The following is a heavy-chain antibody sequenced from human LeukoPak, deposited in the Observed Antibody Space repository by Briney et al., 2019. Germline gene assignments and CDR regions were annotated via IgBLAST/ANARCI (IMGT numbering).Heavy chain of an antibody. CDR3: ARDRDSSSWYGGHIWFDP. CDR2: INSDGSST. Sequence: PGGSLRLSCAASGFTFSSYWMHWVRQAPGKGLVWVSRINSDGSSTSYADSVKGRFTISRDNAKNTLYLQMNSLRAEDTAVYYCARDRDSSSWYGGHIWFDPWGQGTLVTVSS. CDR1: GFTFSSYW. V-gene: IGHV3-74*01. J-gene: IGHJ5*02. D-gene: IGHD6-13*01.